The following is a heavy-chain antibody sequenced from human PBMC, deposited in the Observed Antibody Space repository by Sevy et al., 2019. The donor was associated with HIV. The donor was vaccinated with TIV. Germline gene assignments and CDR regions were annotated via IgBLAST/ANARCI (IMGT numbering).Heavy chain of an antibody. CDR3: AKEEIRGYY. Sequence: GGSLRLSCAASGFTFRSYAMSWVRQAPGKGLERVSSISPSGGSTYYADSVKGRFTISRDNFKNTLDLQMTSLRADDTAVYYCAKEEIRGYYWSQGTLVTVSS. CDR2: ISPSGGST. D-gene: IGHD6-25*01. J-gene: IGHJ4*02. V-gene: IGHV3-23*01. CDR1: GFTFRSYA.